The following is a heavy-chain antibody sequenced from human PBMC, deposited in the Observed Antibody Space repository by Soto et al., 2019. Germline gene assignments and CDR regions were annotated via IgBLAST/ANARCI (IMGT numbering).Heavy chain of an antibody. CDR1: GGSISSYY. Sequence: SETLSLTCTVSGGSISSYYWSWIRQPPGKGLEWIGYIYYSGSTNYNPSLKSRVTISVDTSKNQFSLKLSSVTAADTAVYYCARAQYCISTSCSRRGGCDYWGQGTLVTVS. CDR2: IYYSGST. V-gene: IGHV4-59*01. CDR3: ARAQYCISTSCSRRGGCDY. D-gene: IGHD2-2*01. J-gene: IGHJ4*02.